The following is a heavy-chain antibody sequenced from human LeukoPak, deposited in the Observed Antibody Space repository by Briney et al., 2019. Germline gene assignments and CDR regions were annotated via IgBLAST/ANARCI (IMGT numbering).Heavy chain of an antibody. J-gene: IGHJ3*02. CDR3: AKTGDSSGYYYATGAFDI. Sequence: GGSLRLSCAASGFTFSSYAMSWVRQAPGKGLEWVSAISGSGGSTYYADSVKGRFTISRDNSKNTLYLQMNSLGAEDTAVYYCAKTGDSSGYYYATGAFDIWGQGTMVTVSS. CDR2: ISGSGGST. CDR1: GFTFSSYA. D-gene: IGHD3-22*01. V-gene: IGHV3-23*01.